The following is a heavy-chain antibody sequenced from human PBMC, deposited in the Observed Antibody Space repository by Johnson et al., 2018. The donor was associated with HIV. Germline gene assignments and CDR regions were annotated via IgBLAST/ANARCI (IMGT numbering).Heavy chain of an antibody. V-gene: IGHV3-13*01. CDR3: AKDITDQAI. J-gene: IGHJ3*02. CDR2: IGSAGDT. CDR1: GFTFSSYD. Sequence: VQLVESGGGLVQPGGSLRLSCAASGFTFSSYDMHWVRQATGKGLEWVSAIGSAGDTYYADSVKGRFTISRDNSKNTLYLQMNSLRAEDTAVYYCAKDITDQAIWGQGTMVTVSS.